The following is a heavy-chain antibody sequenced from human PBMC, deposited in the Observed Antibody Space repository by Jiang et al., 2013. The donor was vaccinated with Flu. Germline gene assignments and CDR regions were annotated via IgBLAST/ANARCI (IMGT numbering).Heavy chain of an antibody. D-gene: IGHD3-22*01. V-gene: IGHV2-70*11. CDR1: GFSLSTSGMC. J-gene: IGHJ4*02. CDR3: ARSDSSGILPTDY. Sequence: KPTQTLTLTCTFSGFSLSTSGMCVSWIRQPPGKALEWLARIDWDDDKYYSASLKTRLTISKDTSKNQVVLTMTNMDPVDTATYYCARSDSSGILPTDYWGQGTLVTVSS. CDR2: IDWDDDK.